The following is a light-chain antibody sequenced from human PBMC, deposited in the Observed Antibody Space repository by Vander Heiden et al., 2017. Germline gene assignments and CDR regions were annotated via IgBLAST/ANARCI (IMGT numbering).Light chain of an antibody. CDR2: LGS. CDR1: HSLLHSNVYNY. J-gene: IGKJ5*01. CDR3: MQALQTRT. Sequence: DIVMAQSPLSLSVTPGDPPSFSCRSSHSLLHSNVYNYLDWYLQKPGQPPHLLIYLGSNRASGVPDRFSGSGSGTYFTLKISRVEADDVGVYYCMQALQTRTFGQGTRLEIK. V-gene: IGKV2-28*01.